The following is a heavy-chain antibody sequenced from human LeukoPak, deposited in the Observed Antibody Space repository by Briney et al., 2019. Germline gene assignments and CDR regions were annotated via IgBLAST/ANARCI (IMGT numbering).Heavy chain of an antibody. CDR2: ISGSGTI. V-gene: IGHV3-48*04. CDR1: GFTFSSYS. D-gene: IGHD3-10*01. CDR3: ARILYGSGSYGAFDY. J-gene: IGHJ4*02. Sequence: GGSLRLSCAASGFTFSSYSMNWVRQAPGKGLEWVSYISGSGTISYADCVKGRFTISRDNAKNSLYLQLNSLRAEDTAVYYCARILYGSGSYGAFDYWGQETVVTVSS.